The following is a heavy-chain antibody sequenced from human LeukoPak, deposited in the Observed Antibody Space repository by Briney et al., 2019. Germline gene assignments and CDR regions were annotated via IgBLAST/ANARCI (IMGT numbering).Heavy chain of an antibody. CDR1: GFTFSSYA. Sequence: SGGSLRLSRAASGFTFSSYAMTRVRQAPGKGLEWVSAIGGSGGSIYYADSVKGRFTISRDNSKNTLYLQMNSLRAEDTAVYYCAKTLLGYCSSTICYYFDSWGQGTLVTVSS. J-gene: IGHJ4*02. CDR2: IGGSGGSI. V-gene: IGHV3-23*01. D-gene: IGHD2-2*01. CDR3: AKTLLGYCSSTICYYFDS.